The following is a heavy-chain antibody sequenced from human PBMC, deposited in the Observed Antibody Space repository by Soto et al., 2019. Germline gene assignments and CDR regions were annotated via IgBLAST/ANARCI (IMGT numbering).Heavy chain of an antibody. J-gene: IGHJ4*02. CDR2: INPTTGDT. D-gene: IGHD2-2*01. CDR3: ARGYCSSIGCSHYFDY. CDR1: GYTFTGNY. V-gene: IGHV1-2*02. Sequence: GASVKVSCKASGYTFTGNYMHWMRQAPGQGLEWMALINPTTGDTKDAQKFQGRVTVTWDTSISTAYMDLSRLRSDDTAIYYCARGYCSSIGCSHYFDYWGQGTLVTVSS.